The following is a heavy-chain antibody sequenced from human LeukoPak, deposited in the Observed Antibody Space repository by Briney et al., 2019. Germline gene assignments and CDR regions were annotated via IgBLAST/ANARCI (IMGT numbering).Heavy chain of an antibody. D-gene: IGHD2-21*02. Sequence: GGSLRLSCAASGFTFSSYAMSWVRQAPGKGLEWVSAIRGSGGTTYYADSVKGRFTISRDNSKNTLYLQMNSLRAEDTAVYYCAKEPLYCGGDCYEPFDYWGQGTLVTVSS. CDR2: IRGSGGTT. V-gene: IGHV3-23*01. CDR1: GFTFSSYA. J-gene: IGHJ4*02. CDR3: AKEPLYCGGDCYEPFDY.